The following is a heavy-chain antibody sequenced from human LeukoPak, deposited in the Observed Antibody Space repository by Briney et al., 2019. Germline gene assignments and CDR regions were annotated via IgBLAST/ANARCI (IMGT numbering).Heavy chain of an antibody. V-gene: IGHV3-7*01. J-gene: IGHJ4*02. Sequence: AGGSLTLSCAASGFTFSSYWMSRVRQAPGKGLEWVANIKQDGSGKYYVDSVKGRFTICRDNAKNSLYLQMNSLRAEDTAVYYCARGYGNYGYWGQGTLVTVSS. D-gene: IGHD4-11*01. CDR3: ARGYGNYGY. CDR1: GFTFSSYW. CDR2: IKQDGSGK.